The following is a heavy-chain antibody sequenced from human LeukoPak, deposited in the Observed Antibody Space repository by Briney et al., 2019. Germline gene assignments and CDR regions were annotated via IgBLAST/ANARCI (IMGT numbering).Heavy chain of an antibody. Sequence: PGESLKISCKGSGYSFTSYWIGWVRQMPGKGLEWMGIIYPGDSDTRYSPSFQGQVTISADKSISTAYLQWSSLKASDTAMYYCARQYYYGSGSYNWFDPWGKGTLVTVSS. CDR3: ARQYYYGSGSYNWFDP. V-gene: IGHV5-51*01. D-gene: IGHD3-10*01. J-gene: IGHJ5*02. CDR1: GYSFTSYW. CDR2: IYPGDSDT.